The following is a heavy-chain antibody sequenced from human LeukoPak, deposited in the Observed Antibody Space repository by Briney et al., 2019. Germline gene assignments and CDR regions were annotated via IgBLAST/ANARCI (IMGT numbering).Heavy chain of an antibody. CDR3: ATVTGVEGRYFDY. V-gene: IGHV1-24*01. J-gene: IGHJ4*02. CDR2: FDPEDGET. CDR1: GYTLTELS. Sequence: ASVKVSCKVSGYTLTELSMHWVRQAPGEGLEWMGGFDPEDGETIYAQKFQGRVTMTEDTSTDTAYMELSSLRSEDTAVYYCATVTGVEGRYFDYWGQGTLVTVSS. D-gene: IGHD3-9*01.